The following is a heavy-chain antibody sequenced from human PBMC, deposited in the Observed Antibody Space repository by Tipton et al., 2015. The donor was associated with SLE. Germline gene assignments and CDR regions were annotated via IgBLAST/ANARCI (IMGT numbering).Heavy chain of an antibody. CDR2: IYTSGTT. CDR1: GGSISSGSYY. D-gene: IGHD6-6*01. V-gene: IGHV4-61*02. Sequence: TLSLTCTVSGGSISSGSYYWSWIRQPAGKGLEWIGRIYTSGTTYYNPSLKSRVSISVDTSKNQFSLKLSSVTAADTAVYYCARYSSSPNWFDPWGQGTLVTVSS. CDR3: ARYSSSPNWFDP. J-gene: IGHJ5*02.